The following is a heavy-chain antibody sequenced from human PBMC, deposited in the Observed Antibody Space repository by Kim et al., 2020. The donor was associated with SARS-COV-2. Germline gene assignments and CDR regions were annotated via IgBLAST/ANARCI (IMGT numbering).Heavy chain of an antibody. J-gene: IGHJ4*02. D-gene: IGHD3-10*01. V-gene: IGHV4-31*03. CDR1: GGSISSGGYY. CDR2: IYYSGST. Sequence: SETLSLTCTVSGGSISSGGYYWSWIRQHPGKGLEWIGYIYYSGSTYYNPSLKSRVTISVDTSKNQFSLKLSSVTAADTAVYYCARVFPSGSYLVYYFDYWGQGTLVTVSS. CDR3: ARVFPSGSYLVYYFDY.